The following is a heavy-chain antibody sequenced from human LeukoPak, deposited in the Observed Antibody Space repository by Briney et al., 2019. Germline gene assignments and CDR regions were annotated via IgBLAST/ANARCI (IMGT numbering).Heavy chain of an antibody. CDR2: FDPEDGET. V-gene: IGHV1-24*01. J-gene: IGHJ4*02. D-gene: IGHD4-23*01. Sequence: GASVKVSCKVSGYTLTELSMHWVRQAPGKGLEWMGGFDPEDGETIYAQKFQGRVTMTEDTSTDTAYMELSSLRSEDTAVYYCATGGPLRWFRSGFDYWGQGTLVTVSS. CDR1: GYTLTELS. CDR3: ATGGPLRWFRSGFDY.